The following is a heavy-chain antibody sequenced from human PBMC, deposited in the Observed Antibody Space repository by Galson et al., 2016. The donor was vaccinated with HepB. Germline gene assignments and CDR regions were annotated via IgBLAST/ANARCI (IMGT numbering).Heavy chain of an antibody. Sequence: SLRLSCAASGFNIRAYAMFWVRQAPGKGLEWLSVTSFDGKNNDYADAVKGRFTMSRDNSQNTVHLFLSGLRPEDSATYYSARGRAAMDVWGQGTTVFVSS. CDR3: ARGRAAMDV. V-gene: IGHV3-30*04. CDR2: TSFDGKNN. CDR1: GFNIRAYA. D-gene: IGHD3-10*01. J-gene: IGHJ6*02.